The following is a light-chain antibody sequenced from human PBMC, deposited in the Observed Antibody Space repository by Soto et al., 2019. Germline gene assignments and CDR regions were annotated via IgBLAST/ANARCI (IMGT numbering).Light chain of an antibody. CDR1: SSDVGGYNY. CDR2: DVS. CDR3: NSYTSSSTLVV. J-gene: IGLJ2*01. V-gene: IGLV2-14*01. Sequence: QSVLTQPASVSGSPGQSITISCTGTSSDVGGYNYVSWYQQHPGKVPKLMIYDVSNRPSGVSNRFSGSKSGNTASLTISGLQAEDEAYYYCNSYTSSSTLVVFGGGTKVTVL.